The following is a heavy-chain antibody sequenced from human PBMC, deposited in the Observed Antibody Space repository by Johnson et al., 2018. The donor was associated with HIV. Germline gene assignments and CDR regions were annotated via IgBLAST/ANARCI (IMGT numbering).Heavy chain of an antibody. V-gene: IGHV3-53*01. CDR2: IYSGGST. D-gene: IGHD3-22*01. Sequence: VQLVESGGGLIQPGGSLRLSCAASGFTVSSNYMNWVRQAPGKGLEWVSVIYSGGSTYYADSVQGRFTISRETSKNMLYLQMNSLRAEDTAMYYWARDLYYYDSSDYYSNAFDIWGPGTMVTVSS. CDR1: GFTVSSNY. J-gene: IGHJ3*02. CDR3: ARDLYYYDSSDYYSNAFDI.